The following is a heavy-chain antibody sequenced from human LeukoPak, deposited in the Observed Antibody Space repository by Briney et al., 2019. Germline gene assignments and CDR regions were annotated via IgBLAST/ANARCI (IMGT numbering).Heavy chain of an antibody. CDR3: ASRKEYTTSSVFY. J-gene: IGHJ4*02. V-gene: IGHV3-23*01. Sequence: GGSLRLSCAASGFTFRSHWMQWVRQRPGKGLEWVSGISVSGADTYYAGSVKGRFTISRDNSKNTVSLRMNSLRAEDSAVYYCASRKEYTTSSVFYWGQGTLVTVSS. CDR1: GFTFRSHW. CDR2: ISVSGADT. D-gene: IGHD6-6*01.